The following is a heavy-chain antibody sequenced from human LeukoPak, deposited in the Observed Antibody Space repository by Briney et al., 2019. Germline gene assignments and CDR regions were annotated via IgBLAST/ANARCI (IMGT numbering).Heavy chain of an antibody. CDR1: GFTFSSYW. V-gene: IGHV3-74*01. J-gene: IGHJ3*02. Sequence: PGGSLRLSCAASGFTFSSYWMHWVRQAPGKGLVWVSRITSDGSSTSYADSVKGRFTISRDNAKSTLYLQMNSLRAEDTAVYYCARDGGDDAFDIWGQGTMVTVSS. CDR3: ARDGGDDAFDI. D-gene: IGHD3-10*01. CDR2: ITSDGSST.